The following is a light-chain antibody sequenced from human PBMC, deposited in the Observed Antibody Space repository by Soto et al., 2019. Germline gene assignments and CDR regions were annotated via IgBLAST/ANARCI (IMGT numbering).Light chain of an antibody. CDR1: QSVGTS. CDR2: GAS. Sequence: EIVLTQSPVTLSLSPGERGTLSCRASQSVGTSLAWYQQKPGQAPRLLIYGASNRATGIPDRFSGSGSGTDFTLTISKLEPEDFAVYHCQQYGGSPRTFGQGT. V-gene: IGKV3-20*01. CDR3: QQYGGSPRT. J-gene: IGKJ1*01.